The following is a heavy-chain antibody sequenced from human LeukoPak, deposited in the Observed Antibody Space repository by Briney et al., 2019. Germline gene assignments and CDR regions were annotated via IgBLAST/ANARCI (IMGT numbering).Heavy chain of an antibody. CDR2: IYPSGST. V-gene: IGHV4-4*07. D-gene: IGHD1-1*01. CDR1: GASITNYY. J-gene: IGHJ4*02. CDR3: ARVRPNWNDGTFDY. Sequence: SETLSLTCTVSGASITNYYWSWIRQSAGKGLEWIGRIYPSGSTHSNPSLKSRVTMSLDTSKNQFSLGLSSVTAADTAVYYFARVRPNWNDGTFDYWGQGTLVTVSS.